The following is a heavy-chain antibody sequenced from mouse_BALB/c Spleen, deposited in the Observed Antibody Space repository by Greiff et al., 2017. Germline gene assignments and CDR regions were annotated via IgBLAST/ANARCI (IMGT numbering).Heavy chain of an antibody. Sequence: EVKLVESGGDLVKPGGSLKLSCAASGFTFSSYGMSWVRQTPDKRLEWVATISSGGSYTYYPDSVKGRFTISRDNAKNTLYLQMSSLKSEDTAMYYCAREEGRFAYWGQGTLVTVSA. J-gene: IGHJ3*01. CDR2: ISSGGSYT. V-gene: IGHV5-6*01. CDR1: GFTFSSYG. D-gene: IGHD3-3*01. CDR3: AREEGRFAY.